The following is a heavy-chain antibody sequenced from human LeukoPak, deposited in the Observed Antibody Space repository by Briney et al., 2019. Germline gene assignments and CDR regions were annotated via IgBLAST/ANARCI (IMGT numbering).Heavy chain of an antibody. J-gene: IGHJ4*02. D-gene: IGHD3-9*01. CDR1: GYTFTGYY. V-gene: IGHV1-18*04. Sequence: ASVKVSCKASGYTFTGYYMHWVRQAPGQGLEWMGWISAYNGNTNYAQKLQGRVTMTTDTSTSTAYMELRSLRSDDTAVYYCARGYYDILTGYPARYYYFDYWGQGTLVTVSS. CDR2: ISAYNGNT. CDR3: ARGYYDILTGYPARYYYFDY.